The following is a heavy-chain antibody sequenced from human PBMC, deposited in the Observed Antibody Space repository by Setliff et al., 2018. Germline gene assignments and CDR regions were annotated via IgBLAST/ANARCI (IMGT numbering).Heavy chain of an antibody. V-gene: IGHV3-23*01. Sequence: GGSLRLSCAASGFTFINYAMNWVRQAPGKGMEWVSSVSGSGGSTYYADSVKGRFTISRDNSNSTLYLKMNSLRAEDTDVYYCARTCSGSGCYAGLESWGQGTPVTVSS. CDR1: GFTFINYA. J-gene: IGHJ4*02. CDR3: ARTCSGSGCYAGLES. D-gene: IGHD2-15*01. CDR2: VSGSGGST.